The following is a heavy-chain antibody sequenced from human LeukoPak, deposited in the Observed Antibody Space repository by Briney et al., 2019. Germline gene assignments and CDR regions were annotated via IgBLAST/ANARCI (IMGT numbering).Heavy chain of an antibody. V-gene: IGHV1-2*02. D-gene: IGHD5-24*01. CDR1: VYTLTGYY. Sequence: ASVRVSFKASVYTLTGYYMHWVRQTPGQGREWMGWINPNSGRTNYAQKVQGRVTIARDTSISTAYMELSRLRSDDTAVYYCARDWGEKATTPTDYWGQGTLVTVSS. CDR2: INPNSGRT. J-gene: IGHJ4*02. CDR3: ARDWGEKATTPTDY.